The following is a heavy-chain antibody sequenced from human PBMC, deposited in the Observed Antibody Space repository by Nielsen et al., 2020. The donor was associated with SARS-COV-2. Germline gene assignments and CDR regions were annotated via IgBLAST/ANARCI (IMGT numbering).Heavy chain of an antibody. Sequence: GESLKISCAASGFTFSSYSMNWVRQAPGKGLEWVSSISSSSSYIYYADSVKGRFTISGDNAKNSLYLQMNSLRAEDTAVYYCARGRYDFWSGYYYYYYGMDVWGQGTTVTVSS. CDR3: ARGRYDFWSGYYYYYYGMDV. V-gene: IGHV3-21*01. CDR2: ISSSSSYI. CDR1: GFTFSSYS. J-gene: IGHJ6*02. D-gene: IGHD3-3*01.